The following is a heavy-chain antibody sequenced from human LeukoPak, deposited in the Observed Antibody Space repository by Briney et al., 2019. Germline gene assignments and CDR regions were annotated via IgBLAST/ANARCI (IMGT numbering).Heavy chain of an antibody. CDR2: ISAYNGNT. V-gene: IGHV1-18*01. CDR1: GYTFTSYG. CDR3: ARADRDDSSGYYYLFPDY. Sequence: ASVKVSCKASGYTFTSYGISWVRQAPGQGLEWMGWISAYNGNTNYAQKLQGRVTMTTDTSTSTAYMELRSLRSDGTAVYYCARADRDDSSGYYYLFPDYWGQGTLVTVSS. D-gene: IGHD3-22*01. J-gene: IGHJ4*02.